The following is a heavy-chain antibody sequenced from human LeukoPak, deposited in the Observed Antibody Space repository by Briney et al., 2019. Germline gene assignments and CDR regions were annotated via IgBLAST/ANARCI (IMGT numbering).Heavy chain of an antibody. J-gene: IGHJ3*02. CDR1: GYNFTNYW. V-gene: IGHV5-51*01. Sequence: GESLKISCKGSGYNFTNYWITWVRQMPGKGLEWMGIIYPGDSDTRYSPPFQGQVTISADKSVTTAYLQWSSLKASDTAMYYCALGAVRGLHAFDIWGQGTMVTVSS. CDR3: ALGAVRGLHAFDI. D-gene: IGHD3-10*01. CDR2: IYPGDSDT.